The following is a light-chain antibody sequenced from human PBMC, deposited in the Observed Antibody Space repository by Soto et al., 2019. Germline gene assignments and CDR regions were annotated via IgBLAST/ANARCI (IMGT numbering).Light chain of an antibody. V-gene: IGKV1-39*01. J-gene: IGKJ1*01. CDR3: QQSYSTPRWT. CDR2: AAS. CDR1: RSISIY. Sequence: DIQMTQSPSSLSASVGDRVTITCRASRSISIYLNWYQQRPGKAPKLLIYAASSLQSGVPSRFSGSGSGTDFTLTISSLQPEDFATYYCQQSYSTPRWTFGQGTKVDIK.